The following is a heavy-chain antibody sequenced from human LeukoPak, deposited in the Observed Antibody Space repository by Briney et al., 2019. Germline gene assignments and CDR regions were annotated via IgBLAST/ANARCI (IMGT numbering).Heavy chain of an antibody. J-gene: IGHJ4*02. D-gene: IGHD6-13*01. CDR2: IFHSGST. CDR1: GGSISSSSYY. Sequence: SETLSLTCTVSGGSISSSSYYWGWIRQPPGKGLEWIANIFHSGSTYYNPSLKSRVTISIDTSKNQFSLKLSSVTAADTAVYYCARGSSARYSASWYVVGDFDYWGQGTLVTVSS. CDR3: ARGSSARYSASWYVVGDFDY. V-gene: IGHV4-39*07.